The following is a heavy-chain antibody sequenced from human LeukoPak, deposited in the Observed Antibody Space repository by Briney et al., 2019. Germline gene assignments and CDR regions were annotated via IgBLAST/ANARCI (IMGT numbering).Heavy chain of an antibody. CDR2: ISSSGNTK. CDR3: ARDPAITMVRGVASYYMDV. D-gene: IGHD3-10*01. CDR1: GSTFSDYY. V-gene: IGHV3-11*01. J-gene: IGHJ6*03. Sequence: PGGSLRLSCAASGSTFSDYYMDWIRQAPGKGLEWVSYISSSGNTKYYADSVRGRFTISRDNAKNSLYLQMNSLRAEDTAVYYCARDPAITMVRGVASYYMDVWGKGTTVTVSS.